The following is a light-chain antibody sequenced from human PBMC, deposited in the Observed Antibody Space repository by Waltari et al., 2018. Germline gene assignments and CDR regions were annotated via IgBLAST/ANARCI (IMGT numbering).Light chain of an antibody. CDR1: SLRSDY. CDR3: HSRDASGVGGS. CDR2: DQN. V-gene: IGLV3-19*01. Sequence: SSELTQDPAVSVAMGQTVSIPCQGNSLRSDYASWYQQRPGQAPRLVMFDQNNRPSGVPDRFSGSNSDNTASLTITGAQVEDEASYYCHSRDASGVGGSFGGGTKLTVL. J-gene: IGLJ2*01.